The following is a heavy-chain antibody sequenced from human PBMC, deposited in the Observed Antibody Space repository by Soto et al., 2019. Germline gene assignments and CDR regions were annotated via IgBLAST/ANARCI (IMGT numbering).Heavy chain of an antibody. Sequence: PSETLSLTCAASGGSFTSNNWWTWVRQPPGQGLEWTGEIYRTGSTNYNPSLKSRVTISLDKSENQFSLKVTSLTAADTAVYYCASRDPGTSVDYWGQGTLVTVSS. J-gene: IGHJ4*02. CDR1: GGSFTSNNW. CDR3: ASRDPGTSVDY. V-gene: IGHV4-4*02. D-gene: IGHD1-7*01. CDR2: IYRTGST.